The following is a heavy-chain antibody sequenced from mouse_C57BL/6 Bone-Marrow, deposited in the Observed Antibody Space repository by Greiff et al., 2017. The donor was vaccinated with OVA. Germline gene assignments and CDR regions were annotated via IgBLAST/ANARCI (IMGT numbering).Heavy chain of an antibody. D-gene: IGHD2-3*01. CDR3: ARQRKNGYYAGDYARDY. V-gene: IGHV5-12*01. CDR1: GFTFSDYY. Sequence: EVKLVESGGGLVQPGGSLKLSCAASGFTFSDYYMSWVRQTPEKRLEWVAYISNGGGSTYYPDTVKGRFTISRDHAKNTLYLQRSRLKSEDTAMYYCARQRKNGYYAGDYARDYWGQGTSVTVSS. J-gene: IGHJ4*01. CDR2: ISNGGGST.